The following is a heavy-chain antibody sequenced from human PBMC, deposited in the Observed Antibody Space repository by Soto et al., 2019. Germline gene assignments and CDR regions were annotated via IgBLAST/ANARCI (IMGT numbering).Heavy chain of an antibody. J-gene: IGHJ4*02. CDR2: IIPIFGTA. V-gene: IGHV1-69*12. Sequence: QVQLVQSGAEVKKPGSSVKVSCKASGGTFSSYAISWVRQAPGQGLEWMGGIIPIFGTANYAQKFQGRVTITADEATSPAYMELSSLRSEDTAVYYCASRAVAGDFDYWGQGTLVTVSS. CDR3: ASRAVAGDFDY. CDR1: GGTFSSYA. D-gene: IGHD6-19*01.